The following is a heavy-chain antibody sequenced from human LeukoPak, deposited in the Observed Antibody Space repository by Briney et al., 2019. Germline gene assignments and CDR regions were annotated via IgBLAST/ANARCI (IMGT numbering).Heavy chain of an antibody. D-gene: IGHD1-26*01. CDR3: ARSYSGTYYAESGVDY. CDR2: VNPSGGST. V-gene: IGHV1-46*01. Sequence: GASVKVSCKASGYTFINYYMHWVRQAPGQGLEWMGIVNPSGGSTRYAQKFQGRVTMTRDTSTSTVYMELSSLRSEETAVYYCARSYSGTYYAESGVDYWGQGTLVTVSS. CDR1: GYTFINYY. J-gene: IGHJ4*02.